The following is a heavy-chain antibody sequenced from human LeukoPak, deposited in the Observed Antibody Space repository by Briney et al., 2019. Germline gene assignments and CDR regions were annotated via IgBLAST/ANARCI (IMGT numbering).Heavy chain of an antibody. D-gene: IGHD2-21*02. Sequence: GGSLRLSCATSGFTFSNHEMNWVRQAPGKGLEWVAYASRGGSDISYADSVKGRFTISTDNANSSLYLQMNSLRAEDTAVYFCVRARLIRLENFFDYWGQGTLVTVSS. J-gene: IGHJ4*02. CDR2: ASRGGSDI. V-gene: IGHV3-48*03. CDR3: VRARLIRLENFFDY. CDR1: GFTFSNHE.